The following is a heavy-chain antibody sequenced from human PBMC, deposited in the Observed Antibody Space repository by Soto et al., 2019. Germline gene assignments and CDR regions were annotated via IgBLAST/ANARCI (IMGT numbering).Heavy chain of an antibody. CDR2: INDVGTT. CDR1: NGPLTGYH. V-gene: IGHV4-34*01. Sequence: QVQLQQWGVGLLKPSETLSLTCAVSNGPLTGYHWSWIRQPPGKGLEWIGEINDVGTTKYNPSLRSRVTMSVDTSKNQFSLRLTSVTAADTAVYYCAHDILTGYYKGEDDWGQGTLVTVSS. J-gene: IGHJ4*02. D-gene: IGHD3-9*01. CDR3: AHDILTGYYKGEDD.